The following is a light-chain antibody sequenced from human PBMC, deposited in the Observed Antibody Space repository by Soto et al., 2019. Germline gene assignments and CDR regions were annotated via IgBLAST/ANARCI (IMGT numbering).Light chain of an antibody. CDR2: GAS. CDR3: QQYRSLPRT. J-gene: IGKJ1*01. Sequence: EIVLTQCPGTLSLSPGERVTLSCRASQSVDINLAWYQQKPGQAPRLLIYGASTRATDMSGTFSGRGSGTEFTLTISNVRPEDFAVYYCQQYRSLPRTFGQGTK. V-gene: IGKV3-15*01. CDR1: QSVDIN.